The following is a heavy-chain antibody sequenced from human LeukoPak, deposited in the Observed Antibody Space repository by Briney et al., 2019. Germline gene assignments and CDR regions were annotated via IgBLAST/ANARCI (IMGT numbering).Heavy chain of an antibody. CDR1: GHSFGYFD. CDR2: MNPYTGKT. Sequence: ASVDVSCEAAGHSFGYFDVNWVRQAPGQGLEWMGWMNPYTGKTGFAQKFQGRVTTTSERSRSKVYMELRSVTPEDTAVYYCARATRASTSTSFSYYYYMDVWGKGTTVTAS. V-gene: IGHV1-8*03. CDR3: ARATRASTSTSFSYYYYMDV. D-gene: IGHD5-12*01. J-gene: IGHJ6*03.